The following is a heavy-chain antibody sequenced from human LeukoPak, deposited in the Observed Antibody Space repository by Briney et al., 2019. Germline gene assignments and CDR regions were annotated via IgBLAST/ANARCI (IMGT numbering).Heavy chain of an antibody. J-gene: IGHJ5*02. CDR2: INPSGGST. V-gene: IGHV1-46*01. Sequence: GASVTVSCKASGYTFTSYYMHWVRQAPGQGLEWMGIINPSGGSTNYAQKFQGRVAMTRDMSTSTVYMELSSLRSEDTAVYYCARAAGPSTRYNWFDPWGQGTLVTVSS. CDR3: ARAAGPSTRYNWFDP. CDR1: GYTFTSYY.